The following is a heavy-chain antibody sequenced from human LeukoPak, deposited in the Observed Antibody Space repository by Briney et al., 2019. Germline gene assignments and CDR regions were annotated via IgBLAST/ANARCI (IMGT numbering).Heavy chain of an antibody. D-gene: IGHD3-3*01. J-gene: IGHJ4*02. CDR3: ARDRRDFWSGYSY. V-gene: IGHV3-21*01. CDR1: GFTFSSYS. Sequence: GGSLRLSCAASGFTFSSYSMNWVRHAPGKGLEWVSSISSSSSYIYYADSVKGRFTISRHNAKNSLYLQMNSLRAEDTAVYYCARDRRDFWSGYSYWGQGTLVTVSS. CDR2: ISSSSSYI.